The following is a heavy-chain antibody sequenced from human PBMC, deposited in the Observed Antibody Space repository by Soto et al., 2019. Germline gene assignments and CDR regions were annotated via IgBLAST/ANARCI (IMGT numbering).Heavy chain of an antibody. Sequence: ASVKVSCKASGYTFTSYGISWVRQAPGQGLEWMGWISAYNGNTNYAQKLQGRVTMTTDTSTSTAYMELRSLRSDDTAVYYCARDDYGDLRWYYYYGMDVWGQGTTVTVSS. J-gene: IGHJ6*02. CDR2: ISAYNGNT. D-gene: IGHD4-17*01. V-gene: IGHV1-18*04. CDR1: GYTFTSYG. CDR3: ARDDYGDLRWYYYYGMDV.